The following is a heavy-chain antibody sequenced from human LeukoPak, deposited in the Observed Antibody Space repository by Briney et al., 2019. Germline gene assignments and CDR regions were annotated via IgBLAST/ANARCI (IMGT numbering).Heavy chain of an antibody. J-gene: IGHJ4*02. CDR2: INDDATET. CDR3: SGGGGWESDF. Sequence: GMSLRLSCAASGFTFRSYCMTWVRQAPGKGLEWGANINDDATETNYIDSVKGRFTISRDNVRNSLHLQMDSLRAEDTAVYYCSGGGGWESDFWGQGTLVTVSS. D-gene: IGHD6-19*01. CDR1: GFTFRSYC. V-gene: IGHV3-7*03.